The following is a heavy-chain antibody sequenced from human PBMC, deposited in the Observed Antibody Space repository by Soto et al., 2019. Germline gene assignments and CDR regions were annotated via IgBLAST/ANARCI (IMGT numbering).Heavy chain of an antibody. V-gene: IGHV1-8*01. Sequence: ASVKVSCKASGYTFTSYDINWVRQATGQGLEWMGWMNPNSGNTGYAQKFQGRVTMTRNTSISTAYMELSSLRSEDTAVYYCARAAYSSGWSYYYYYYMDVWGKGTTVTVSS. CDR2: MNPNSGNT. CDR1: GYTFTSYD. J-gene: IGHJ6*03. CDR3: ARAAYSSGWSYYYYYYMDV. D-gene: IGHD6-19*01.